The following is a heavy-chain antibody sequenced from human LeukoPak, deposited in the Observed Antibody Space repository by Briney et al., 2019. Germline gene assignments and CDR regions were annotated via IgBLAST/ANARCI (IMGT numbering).Heavy chain of an antibody. V-gene: IGHV3-23*01. CDR1: GFTFSSYA. CDR2: ISGSGGST. CDR3: AKDIWNCGGDCYSYYFDY. J-gene: IGHJ4*02. D-gene: IGHD2-21*02. Sequence: HPGGSLRLSCAASGFTFSSYAMSWVRQAPGKGLEWVSAISGSGGSTYYADSVKGRFTISRDNSKNTLYLQMNSLRAEDTAVYYCAKDIWNCGGDCYSYYFDYWGQGTLVTVSS.